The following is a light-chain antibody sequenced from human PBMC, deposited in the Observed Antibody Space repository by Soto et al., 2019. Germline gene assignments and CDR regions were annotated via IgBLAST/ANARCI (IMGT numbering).Light chain of an antibody. J-gene: IGKJ1*01. CDR3: QQYNSYSWT. Sequence: DIQMTQSPSTLSASVGDRVTINCRASQSISSWLAWYQQKPGKAPKLLIYKASSLESGVPSRFSGSGSGTEFTLTISSLQPDDFATYYCQQYNSYSWTCGQGTKGDIK. CDR2: KAS. CDR1: QSISSW. V-gene: IGKV1-5*03.